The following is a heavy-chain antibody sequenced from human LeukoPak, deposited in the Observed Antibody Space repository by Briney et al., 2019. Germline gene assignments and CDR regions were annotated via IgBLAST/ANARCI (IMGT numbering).Heavy chain of an antibody. D-gene: IGHD2/OR15-2a*01. CDR1: GGSISSDY. CDR2: IYYSGST. CDR3: ARDSKYAFDI. Sequence: SETLSLTCTVSGGSISSDYWSWIRQPPGKGLEWIGYIYYSGSTNYNPSLKSRVTISVDTSKNQFSLKLSSVTAADTAVYYCARDSKYAFDIWGQGTMVTVSS. J-gene: IGHJ3*02. V-gene: IGHV4-59*01.